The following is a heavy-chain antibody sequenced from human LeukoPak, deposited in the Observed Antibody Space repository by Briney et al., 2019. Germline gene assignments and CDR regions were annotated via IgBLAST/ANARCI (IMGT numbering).Heavy chain of an antibody. V-gene: IGHV3-7*01. J-gene: IGHJ4*02. CDR3: ARDTYGSGSYDY. CDR1: GFTFSSYW. CDR2: IKQDGSEK. Sequence: PGGSPRLSCAASGFTFSSYWMSWVRQAPGKGLERVANIKQDGSEKYYVDSVKGRFTISRDDAKNSLYLQMNSLRAEDTAVYYCARDTYGSGSYDYWGQGTLVTVSS. D-gene: IGHD3-10*01.